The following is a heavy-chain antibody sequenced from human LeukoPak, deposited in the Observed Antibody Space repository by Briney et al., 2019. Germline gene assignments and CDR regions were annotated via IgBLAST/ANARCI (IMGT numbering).Heavy chain of an antibody. J-gene: IGHJ4*02. CDR1: GYTFSNAW. V-gene: IGHV3-15*01. Sequence: GGSLRLPCAASGYTFSNAWMSWVRQPPAKALEWVGRIKSKTDGGTTDYAPPEKGRFTISRDDSKNTLYLQMNSLKTEDTAVYYCTAGGQIVGATGFDYWGQGTLVTVSS. CDR2: IKSKTDGGTT. CDR3: TAGGQIVGATGFDY. D-gene: IGHD1-26*01.